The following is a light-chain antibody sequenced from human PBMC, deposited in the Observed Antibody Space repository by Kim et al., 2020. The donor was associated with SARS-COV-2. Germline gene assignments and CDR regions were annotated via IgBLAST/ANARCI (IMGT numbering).Light chain of an antibody. CDR2: GKN. J-gene: IGLJ2*01. V-gene: IGLV3-19*01. CDR3: NSRDNSGDHVV. Sequence: SSELTQDPAVSAALGQTVKITCQGDSLRTYYASWYQQKPGQAPILVIYGKNNRPSGIPDRFSGSSSGNTASLTVTGAQAVDEADYYCNSRDNSGDHVVFGGGTKLIVL. CDR1: SLRTYY.